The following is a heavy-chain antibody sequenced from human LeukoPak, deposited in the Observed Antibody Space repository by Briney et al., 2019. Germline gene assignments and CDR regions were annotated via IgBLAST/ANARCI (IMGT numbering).Heavy chain of an antibody. D-gene: IGHD3-16*02. J-gene: IGHJ4*02. Sequence: SETLSLTCAVYGGSFSGYYWSWIRQPPGKGLEWIGEINHSGSTNYNPSLKSRVTISVDTSKNQFSLKLSSVTAADTAVYYCARRGDYVWGSYRREYYFDYWGQGTLVTVSS. CDR3: ARRGDYVWGSYRREYYFDY. CDR1: GGSFSGYY. V-gene: IGHV4-34*01. CDR2: INHSGST.